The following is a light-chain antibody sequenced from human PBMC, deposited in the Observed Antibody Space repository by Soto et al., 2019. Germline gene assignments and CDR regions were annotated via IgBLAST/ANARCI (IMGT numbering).Light chain of an antibody. CDR2: GAS. CDR1: QSVFYSPKNEDY. J-gene: IGKJ1*01. CDR3: QQYGSSGT. Sequence: IVMTQSPDSLAVSLGDRATINCKSSQSVFYSPKNEDYLAWFQQKPGQAPRLLIYGASNRATGIPDRFSGSGSGTDFTLTISRLEPEDFAVYYCQQYGSSGTFGQGTKVDIK. V-gene: IGKV4-1*01.